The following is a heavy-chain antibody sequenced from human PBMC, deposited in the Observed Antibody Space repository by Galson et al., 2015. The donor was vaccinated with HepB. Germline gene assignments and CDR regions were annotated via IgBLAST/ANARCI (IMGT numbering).Heavy chain of an antibody. CDR1: EGTFSSYA. D-gene: IGHD5-12*01. J-gene: IGHJ4*02. Sequence: SVKVSCKASEGTFSSYAISWVRQAPGQGLEWMGGIIPIFGTANYAQKFQGRVTITADESTSTAYMELSSLRSEDTAVYYCARYSGFRTFFDYWGQGTLVTVSS. CDR2: IIPIFGTA. CDR3: ARYSGFRTFFDY. V-gene: IGHV1-69*13.